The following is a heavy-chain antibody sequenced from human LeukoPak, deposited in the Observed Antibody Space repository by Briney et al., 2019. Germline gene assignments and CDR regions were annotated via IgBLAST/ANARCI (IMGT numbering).Heavy chain of an antibody. Sequence: SVKVSCKASGGTFISYAISWVRQAPGQGLEWMGGIIPIFGTANYAQKFQGRVTITADESTSTAYMELSSLRSEDTAVYYCASEPIAAAGTTDYWGQGTLVTVSS. CDR1: GGTFISYA. CDR2: IIPIFGTA. V-gene: IGHV1-69*01. J-gene: IGHJ4*02. CDR3: ASEPIAAAGTTDY. D-gene: IGHD6-13*01.